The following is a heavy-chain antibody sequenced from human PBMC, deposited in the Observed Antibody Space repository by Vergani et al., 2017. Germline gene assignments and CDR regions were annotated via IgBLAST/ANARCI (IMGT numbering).Heavy chain of an antibody. V-gene: IGHV1-46*03. CDR3: TRGWYYGSSAYWAY. D-gene: IGHD3-22*01. CDR1: GYNFTSFD. CDR2: INPSGGST. Sequence: QEQLVQSGAEVRKPGASVKVSCKASGYNFTSFDINWVRQAPGQGLEWMGIINPSGGSTSYAQKFQGRVTMTRDTSTSTVYMELSSLRSEDTAVYYCTRGWYYGSSAYWAYWGQGTLVTVSS. J-gene: IGHJ4*02.